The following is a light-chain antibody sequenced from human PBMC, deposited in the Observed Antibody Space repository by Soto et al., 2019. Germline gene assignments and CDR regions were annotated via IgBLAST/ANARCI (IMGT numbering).Light chain of an antibody. CDR1: QTISRN. Sequence: DIQLTQSPSSLSASVGDRVTITCRASQTISRNLNWYQQKPGEAPRLLMYVVSTLQGGDPSRFSGSESGTDYTLTISSVQPDDFATYYCQQSYSIPYTFGQRTKLEIK. J-gene: IGKJ2*01. CDR2: VVS. CDR3: QQSYSIPYT. V-gene: IGKV1-39*01.